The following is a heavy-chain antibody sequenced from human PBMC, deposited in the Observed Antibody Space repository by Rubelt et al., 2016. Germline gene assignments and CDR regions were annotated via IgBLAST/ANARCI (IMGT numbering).Heavy chain of an antibody. V-gene: IGHV3-53*01. CDR2: IYSGGST. J-gene: IGHJ6*02. Sequence: NYMSWVRQAPGKGLEWVSVIYSGGSTYYADSVKGRFTISRDNSKNTLYLQMNSLRAEDTAVYYCARGTSYYGMDVWGQGTTVTVSS. CDR1: NY. CDR3: ARGTSYYGMDV.